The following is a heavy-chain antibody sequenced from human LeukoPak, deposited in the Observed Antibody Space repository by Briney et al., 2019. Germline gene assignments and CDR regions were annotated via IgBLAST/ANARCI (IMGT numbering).Heavy chain of an antibody. J-gene: IGHJ4*02. CDR2: IFYSGTT. CDR3: ARDATMIGNYFNY. Sequence: SETLSLTCTVSGGSISTANYYWGWIRQPPGKGLEWIGNIFYSGTTYYSPSLKSRVTISVDMSKNQFSLKLSSVTAADTAVYYCARDATMIGNYFNYWGQGTLVTVSS. CDR1: GGSISTANYY. D-gene: IGHD3-22*01. V-gene: IGHV4-39*07.